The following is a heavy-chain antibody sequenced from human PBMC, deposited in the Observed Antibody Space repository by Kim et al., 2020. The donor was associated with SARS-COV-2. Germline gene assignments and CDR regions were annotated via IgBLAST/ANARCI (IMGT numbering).Heavy chain of an antibody. CDR1: GFTFSSYG. J-gene: IGHJ6*02. D-gene: IGHD4-17*01. CDR3: ARDTAYGDYFGAERDYGMDV. V-gene: IGHV3-33*05. Sequence: GGSLRLSCAASGFTFSSYGMHWVRQAPGKGLEWVAVISYDGSNKYYADSVKGRFTISRDNSKNTLYLQMNSLRAEDTAVYYCARDTAYGDYFGAERDYGMDVWGQGTTVTVSS. CDR2: ISYDGSNK.